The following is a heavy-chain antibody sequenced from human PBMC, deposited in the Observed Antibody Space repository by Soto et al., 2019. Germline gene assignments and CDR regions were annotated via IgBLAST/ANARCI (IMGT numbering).Heavy chain of an antibody. J-gene: IGHJ4*02. CDR3: ARYEYYYASSGSTPY. V-gene: IGHV4-30-4*02. CDR1: GGSISSGDYY. CDR2: IYYSGST. Sequence: SETLSLTCTVSGGSISSGDYYWSWIRQPPGKGLEWIGYIYYSGSTYYNPSLKSRVTISVDTSKNQFSLKLSSVTAADTAVYYCARYEYYYASSGSTPYWGQGTLVSV. D-gene: IGHD3-22*01.